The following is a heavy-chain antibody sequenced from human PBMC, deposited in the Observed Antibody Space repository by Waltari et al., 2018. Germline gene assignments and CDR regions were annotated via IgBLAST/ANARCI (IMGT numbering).Heavy chain of an antibody. Sequence: QVQLQQWGAGLLKPSETLSLTCAVYGGSFSGYYWSWIRQPPGKGLEWIGDINHSGSTNYNPSLKSRVTISVDTSKNQFSLKLSSVTAADTAVYYCARGKGGYSYGFSLYYYYYYMDVWGKGTTVTVSS. D-gene: IGHD5-18*01. CDR1: GGSFSGYY. CDR2: INHSGST. V-gene: IGHV4-34*01. CDR3: ARGKGGYSYGFSLYYYYYYMDV. J-gene: IGHJ6*03.